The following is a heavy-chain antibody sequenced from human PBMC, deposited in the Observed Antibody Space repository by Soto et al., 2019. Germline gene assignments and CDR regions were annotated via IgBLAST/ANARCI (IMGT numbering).Heavy chain of an antibody. V-gene: IGHV4-4*02. CDR2: IYHSGST. Sequence: SETLSLTCAVSGGSISSSNWWSWVHQPPGKGLEWIGEIYHSGSTNSNPSLKSRVTLSVDKSKNQFSLKLSSVTAADTAVYYCAREAAAAGIPNWFDPEGQGTLVTVAS. D-gene: IGHD6-13*01. J-gene: IGHJ5*02. CDR3: AREAAAAGIPNWFDP. CDR1: GGSISSSNW.